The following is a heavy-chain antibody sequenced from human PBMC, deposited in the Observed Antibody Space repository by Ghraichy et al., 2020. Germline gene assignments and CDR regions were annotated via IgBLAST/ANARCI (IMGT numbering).Heavy chain of an antibody. V-gene: IGHV3-23*01. Sequence: GSLRLSCAASGFTFSSYAMSWVRQAPGKGLEWVSAISGSGGSTYYADSVKGRFTISRDNSKNTLYLQMNSLRAEDTAVYYCAKDYYYGSSGYSDYWGQGTLVVVSS. J-gene: IGHJ4*02. CDR3: AKDYYYGSSGYSDY. D-gene: IGHD3-22*01. CDR1: GFTFSSYA. CDR2: ISGSGGST.